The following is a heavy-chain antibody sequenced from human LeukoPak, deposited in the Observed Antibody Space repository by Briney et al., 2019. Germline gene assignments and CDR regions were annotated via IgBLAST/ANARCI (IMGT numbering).Heavy chain of an antibody. Sequence: KPSETLSLTCAVSGASISAYYWTWIRQPPGGGLEWIGHLFTPGSTDYNPSLTSRVTISVDSSKNQFSLTLRSVTAADTAVYFCARFGSGCPYYLDNWGQGTLVIVSS. D-gene: IGHD3-10*01. CDR3: ARFGSGCPYYLDN. CDR1: GASISAYY. J-gene: IGHJ4*02. CDR2: LFTPGST. V-gene: IGHV4-4*09.